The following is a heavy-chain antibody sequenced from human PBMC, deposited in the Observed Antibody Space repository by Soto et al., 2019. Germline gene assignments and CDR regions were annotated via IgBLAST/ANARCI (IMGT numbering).Heavy chain of an antibody. CDR2: INSGSTSV. CDR3: TSSASPDAY. D-gene: IGHD1-26*01. CDR1: GFDFNSYS. Sequence: EVQLVESGGGLVQPGGSLRLSGVASGFDFNSYSMNWVRQAPGRGREWISYINSGSTSVFYADSVKGRFTISRDNAKNSLYLPMNSLRAEDTAVYYCTSSASPDAYWGQGTLVTVSS. V-gene: IGHV3-48*01. J-gene: IGHJ4*02.